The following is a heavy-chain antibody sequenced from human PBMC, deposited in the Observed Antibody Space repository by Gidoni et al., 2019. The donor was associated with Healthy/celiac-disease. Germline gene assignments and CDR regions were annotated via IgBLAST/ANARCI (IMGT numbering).Heavy chain of an antibody. D-gene: IGHD3-10*01. CDR1: GFTFSSYD. CDR3: ARDGYGSGSFDL. CDR2: ICTAGDT. Sequence: EVQLVESGGGLVQTGGSLRLSCAASGFTFSSYDRHWVRQATGKGLAWVSAICTAGDTYYPGSVKGRFTTARENAKNSLYLQMNSLRAGDTAVYYCARDGYGSGSFDLWGRGTLVTVSS. J-gene: IGHJ2*01. V-gene: IGHV3-13*01.